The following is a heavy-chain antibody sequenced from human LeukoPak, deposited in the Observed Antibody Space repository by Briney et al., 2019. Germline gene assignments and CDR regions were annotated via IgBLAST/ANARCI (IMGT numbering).Heavy chain of an antibody. CDR3: ASGTTMVQGVIFAY. CDR2: LYGDGST. Sequence: TGGSLTLSCAASGFTVSSNYMSWVRQAPGEGLGWVSVLYGDGSTYYADSVKGRFTISRDNSKNTLYLQMHSLRAEDTAVYYCASGTTMVQGVIFAYWGQGTLVTVSS. D-gene: IGHD3-10*01. J-gene: IGHJ4*02. V-gene: IGHV3-53*01. CDR1: GFTVSSNY.